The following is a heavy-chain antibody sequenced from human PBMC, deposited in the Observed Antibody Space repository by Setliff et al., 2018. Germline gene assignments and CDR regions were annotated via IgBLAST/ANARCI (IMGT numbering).Heavy chain of an antibody. V-gene: IGHV1-69*13. CDR1: GYTFNDYG. CDR3: ARELRSPFWHIDY. J-gene: IGHJ4*02. Sequence: SVKVSCKTSGYTFNDYGIAWVRQAPGQGLEWMGRLIPILGKTNYAESFQGRVLITADRSTNTVQMQVSSLRSEDTAAYYCARELRSPFWHIDYWGQGTLVTVSS. CDR2: LIPILGKT. D-gene: IGHD3-16*01.